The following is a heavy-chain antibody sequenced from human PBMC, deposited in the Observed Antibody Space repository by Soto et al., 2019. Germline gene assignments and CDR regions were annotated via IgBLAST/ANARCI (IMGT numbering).Heavy chain of an antibody. J-gene: IGHJ4*02. D-gene: IGHD5-12*01. CDR1: GGSISSGGYY. CDR2: IYYSGST. CDR3: ARGFYGDGYNYDY. V-gene: IGHV4-31*03. Sequence: SETLSLTCTVSGGSISSGGYYWSWIRQHPGKGLEWIGYIYYSGSTYYNPSLKSRVTISVDTSKNQFSLKLSSVTAADTAVYYCARGFYGDGYNYDYWGQGTLVTVSS.